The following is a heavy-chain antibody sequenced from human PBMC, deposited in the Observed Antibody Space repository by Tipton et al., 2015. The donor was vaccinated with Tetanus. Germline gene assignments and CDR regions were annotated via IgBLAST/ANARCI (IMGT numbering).Heavy chain of an antibody. D-gene: IGHD6-19*01. CDR2: ISSTSTYI. CDR1: GFTFSRYW. V-gene: IGHV3-21*01. J-gene: IGHJ4*02. Sequence: SLRLSCEASGFTFSRYWMSWVRQAPGKGLEWISSISSTSTYIYYATSVKGRFTISRDNAKNSLFLQMNSLRAEDTAIYYCVSGSSLDYWGQGTLVTVS. CDR3: VSGSSLDY.